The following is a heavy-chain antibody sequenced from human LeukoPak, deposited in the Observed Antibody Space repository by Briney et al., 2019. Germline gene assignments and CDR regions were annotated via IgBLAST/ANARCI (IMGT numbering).Heavy chain of an antibody. CDR1: GFSLSTDGEA. D-gene: IGHD4-11*01. CDR2: IYWDDDK. J-gene: IGHJ6*03. CDR3: AHTSVTTVAGYCYNYVDV. Sequence: SGPTLVKPTQTLTLTCTFSGFSLSTDGEAVGWIRQPPGKALEWLALIYWDDDKRYSPSLKSRLTITKGTSKNQVVLAVTNMDAVDTATYFCAHTSVTTVAGYCYNYVDVWGKGTTVTVSS. V-gene: IGHV2-5*02.